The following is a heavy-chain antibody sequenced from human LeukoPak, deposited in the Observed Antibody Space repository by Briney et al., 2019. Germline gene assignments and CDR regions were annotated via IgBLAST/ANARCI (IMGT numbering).Heavy chain of an antibody. Sequence: GESLKISCKGSEYSFTNYWIGWVRQMPGKGLEWMGIIYPGDSDTRYSPSFQGQVTISADNSISTAYLQWSSLKASDTAMYYCARLTMTTVSYYYGLDVWGQGTTVTVSS. CDR3: ARLTMTTVSYYYGLDV. J-gene: IGHJ6*02. CDR2: IYPGDSDT. V-gene: IGHV5-51*01. CDR1: EYSFTNYW. D-gene: IGHD4-17*01.